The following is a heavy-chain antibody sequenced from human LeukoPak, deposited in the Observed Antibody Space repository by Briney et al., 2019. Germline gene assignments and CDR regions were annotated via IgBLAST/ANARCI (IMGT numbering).Heavy chain of an antibody. V-gene: IGHV4-34*01. Sequence: TTSETLSLTCAVYGGSFSGYYWSWIRQPPEKGLEWIGEINHSGSTNYNPSLKSRVTISVDTSKNQFSLKLSSVTAADTAVYYCASSAYDYGDYASPFFDYWGQGTLVTVSS. D-gene: IGHD4-17*01. CDR1: GGSFSGYY. J-gene: IGHJ4*02. CDR3: ASSAYDYGDYASPFFDY. CDR2: INHSGST.